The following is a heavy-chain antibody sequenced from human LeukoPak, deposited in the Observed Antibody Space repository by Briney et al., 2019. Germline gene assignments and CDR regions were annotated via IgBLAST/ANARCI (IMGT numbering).Heavy chain of an antibody. D-gene: IGHD4-17*01. CDR3: AKKAHYDAYAKYFDY. CDR1: GFTFSSYS. CDR2: LSDSGVYT. V-gene: IGHV3-23*01. J-gene: IGHJ4*02. Sequence: GGSLRLSCAASGFTFSSYSMNWVRQAPGKGLEWVSILSDSGVYTYYADSVKGRFTISRDNSNNMLYLQMNSLRAEDTAVYYCAKKAHYDAYAKYFDYWGQGTLVTVSS.